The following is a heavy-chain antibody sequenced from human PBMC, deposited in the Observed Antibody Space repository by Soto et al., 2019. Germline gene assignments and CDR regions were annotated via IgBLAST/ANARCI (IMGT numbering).Heavy chain of an antibody. D-gene: IGHD1-7*01. CDR1: GYTFTSYA. J-gene: IGHJ5*02. CDR2: INTKTGNP. V-gene: IGHV7-4-1*02. CDR3: ARDLNWNYSNWFDP. Sequence: ASVKVSCKASGYTFTSYAMNWVRQAPGQGLEWMGWINTKTGNPTYAQGFTGRFVFSLDTSVSTAYLQISSLKAEDTAVYYCARDLNWNYSNWFDPWGQGTLVTVSS.